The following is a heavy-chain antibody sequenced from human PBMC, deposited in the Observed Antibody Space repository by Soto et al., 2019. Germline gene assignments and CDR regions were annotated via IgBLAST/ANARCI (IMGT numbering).Heavy chain of an antibody. CDR3: TRAGDTSAWYTNSYYGMDV. V-gene: IGHV3-74*01. J-gene: IGHJ6*02. CDR1: GFSFSNYW. Sequence: EVQLVESGGGLVQPGGSLRLSCEASGFSFSNYWMYWVRQAPGKGLVWVSHINSDGSNTNYVDSVKGRFTIARDNARNTLYLQMSSLRAEDTAVYYCTRAGDTSAWYTNSYYGMDVWGQGTTVTVSS. D-gene: IGHD6-19*01. CDR2: INSDGSNT.